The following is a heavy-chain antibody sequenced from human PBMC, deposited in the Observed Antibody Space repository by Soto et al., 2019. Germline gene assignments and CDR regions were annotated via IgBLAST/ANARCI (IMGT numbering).Heavy chain of an antibody. J-gene: IGHJ6*02. Sequence: PSETLSLTCTVSGGSISSGDYYWSWIRQPPGKGLEWIGYIYYSGSTYYNPSLKSRVTISVDTSKNQFSLKLSSVTAADTAVYYCAREGSSSSFLDYYYYGMDVWGQGTTVTVSS. CDR3: AREGSSSSFLDYYYYGMDV. CDR1: GGSISSGDYY. CDR2: IYYSGST. D-gene: IGHD6-6*01. V-gene: IGHV4-30-4*01.